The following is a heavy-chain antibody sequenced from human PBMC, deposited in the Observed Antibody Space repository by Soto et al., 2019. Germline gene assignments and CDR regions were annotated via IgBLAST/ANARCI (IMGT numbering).Heavy chain of an antibody. CDR1: GYTLTSYD. CDR2: MNPNSGNT. D-gene: IGHD1-7*01. Sequence: QVQLVQSGAEVKKPGASVKVSCKASGYTLTSYDINWVRQATGQGLEWMGWMNPNSGNTGYAQKFQGRVTMNRNTPINTDYRELRSLSSEDTAVYYCAKTTYFYFDLWGRGTLVTVSS. CDR3: AKTTYFYFDL. J-gene: IGHJ2*01. V-gene: IGHV1-8*01.